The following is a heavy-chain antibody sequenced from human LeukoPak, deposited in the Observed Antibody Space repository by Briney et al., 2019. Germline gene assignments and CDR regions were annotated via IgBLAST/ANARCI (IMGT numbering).Heavy chain of an antibody. J-gene: IGHJ3*02. CDR2: IRYDESNK. Sequence: GGSLRLSCVASGFTFSSYDMHWVRQAPGKGLEWVAFIRYDESNKYYADSVKGRFTISRDNSKNTLHLQMNSLRAEDTAVHYCAKEELVAQLGSTTAAFDIWGQGTMVTVSS. D-gene: IGHD1-1*01. CDR3: AKEELVAQLGSTTAAFDI. CDR1: GFTFSSYD. V-gene: IGHV3-30*02.